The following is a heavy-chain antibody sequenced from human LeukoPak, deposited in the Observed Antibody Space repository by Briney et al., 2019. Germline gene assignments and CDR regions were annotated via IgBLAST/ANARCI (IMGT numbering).Heavy chain of an antibody. D-gene: IGHD2-21*02. CDR1: GFTFSSYS. CDR3: ARSVVVTAWYFDY. V-gene: IGHV3-30*03. J-gene: IGHJ4*02. CDR2: ISYDGSNK. Sequence: PGGSLRLSCAASGFTFSSYSMNWVRQAPGKGLEWVAVISYDGSNKYYADSVKGRFTISRDNSKNTLYLQMNSLRAEDTAVYYCARSVVVTAWYFDYWGQGTLVTVSS.